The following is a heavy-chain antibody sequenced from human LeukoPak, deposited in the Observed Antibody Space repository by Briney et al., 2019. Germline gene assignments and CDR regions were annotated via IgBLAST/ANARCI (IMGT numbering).Heavy chain of an antibody. J-gene: IGHJ4*02. CDR2: ISSSGSTI. Sequence: GGSLRLSCAASGFTFSSYEMNWVRQAPGKGLEWVSYISSSGSTIYYADSVKGRFTISRDNAKNSLFLQMNSLRVEDTAVYYCARDRYFSYWGQGNLVTVPS. V-gene: IGHV3-48*03. CDR3: ARDRYFSY. CDR1: GFTFSSYE. D-gene: IGHD2-21*01.